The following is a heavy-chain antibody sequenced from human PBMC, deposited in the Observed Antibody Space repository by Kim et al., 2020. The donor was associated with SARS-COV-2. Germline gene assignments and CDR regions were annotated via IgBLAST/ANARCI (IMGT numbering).Heavy chain of an antibody. CDR2: ST. D-gene: IGHD2-2*02. Sequence: STYYNPALQSRVTISVDTSKNQFSLKLSSVTAADTAVYYCARRGRGYKDYWGQGTLVTVSS. J-gene: IGHJ4*02. V-gene: IGHV4-39*01. CDR3: ARRGRGYKDY.